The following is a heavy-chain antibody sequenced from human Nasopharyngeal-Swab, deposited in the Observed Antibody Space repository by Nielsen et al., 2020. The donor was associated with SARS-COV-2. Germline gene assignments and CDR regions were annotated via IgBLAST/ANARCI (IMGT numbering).Heavy chain of an antibody. Sequence: GGSLRLSCAASGFTFSNFGMHWVRQAPGKGLEWMSVISYDGVKTFYADSVKGRFTLSRDNSKNTLYLQMNSLRPDDTAVYYCAKDHQLIRNYYYYDMDVWGQGTTVTVSS. CDR2: ISYDGVKT. V-gene: IGHV3-30*18. CDR3: AKDHQLIRNYYYYDMDV. CDR1: GFTFSNFG. J-gene: IGHJ6*02. D-gene: IGHD2-8*01.